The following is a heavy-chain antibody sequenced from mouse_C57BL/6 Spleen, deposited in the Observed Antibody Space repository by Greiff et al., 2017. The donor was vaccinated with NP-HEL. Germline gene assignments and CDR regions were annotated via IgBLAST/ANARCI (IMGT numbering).Heavy chain of an antibody. D-gene: IGHD1-1*01. CDR2: FYPGSGSI. CDR1: GYTFTEYT. CDR3: ARHEGSYYYGSSDAMDY. J-gene: IGHJ4*01. V-gene: IGHV1-62-2*01. Sequence: QVQLQQSGAELVKPGASVKLSCKASGYTFTEYTIHWVKQRSGQGLEWIGWFYPGSGSIKYNEKFKDKATLTADKSSSTVYMELSRLTSEDSAVYFCARHEGSYYYGSSDAMDYWGQGTSVTVSS.